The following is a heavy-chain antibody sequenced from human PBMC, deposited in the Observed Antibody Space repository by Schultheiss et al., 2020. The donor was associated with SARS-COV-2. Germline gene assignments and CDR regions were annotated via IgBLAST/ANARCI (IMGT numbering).Heavy chain of an antibody. CDR2: IYYSGST. J-gene: IGHJ4*02. CDR3: ARHSSGPDY. CDR1: GGSISSGGYS. V-gene: IGHV4-30-4*07. Sequence: SQTLSLTCAVSGGSISSGGYSWSWIRQPPGKGLEWIGYIYYSGSTNYNPSLKSLVTISVDTSKNQFSLKLSSVTAEDTAVYYCARHSSGPDYWGQGTLVTVSS. D-gene: IGHD6-19*01.